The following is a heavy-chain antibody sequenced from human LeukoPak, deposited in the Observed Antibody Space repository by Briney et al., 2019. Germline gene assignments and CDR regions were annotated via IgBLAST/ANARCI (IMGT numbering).Heavy chain of an antibody. D-gene: IGHD3-10*01. CDR3: ARVYYGSGNSAAFDY. V-gene: IGHV3-48*03. J-gene: IGHJ4*02. CDR1: GFTFSSYE. CDR2: ISSSGSTI. Sequence: HTGGSLRLSCAASGFTFSSYEMNWVRQAPGKGLEWVSYISSSGSTIYYGDSVKGRFTISRDNAKNSLYLQMNSLRAEDTAVYYCARVYYGSGNSAAFDYWGQGTLVTVSS.